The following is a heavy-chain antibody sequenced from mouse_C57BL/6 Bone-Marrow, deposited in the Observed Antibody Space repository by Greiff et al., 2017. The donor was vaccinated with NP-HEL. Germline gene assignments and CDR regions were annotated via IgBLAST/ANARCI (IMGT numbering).Heavy chain of an antibody. CDR2: INPNYGTT. D-gene: IGHD2-4*01. CDR1: GYSFTDYN. Sequence: VQLQQPGPELVKPGASVKISCKASGYSFTDYNMNWVKQSNGKSLEWIGVINPNYGTTSYNQKFKGKATLTVDQSSSTAYMQLNSLTSEDSAVYYCARGDDYDYYYAMDYWGQGTSVTVSS. V-gene: IGHV1-39*01. CDR3: ARGDDYDYYYAMDY. J-gene: IGHJ4*01.